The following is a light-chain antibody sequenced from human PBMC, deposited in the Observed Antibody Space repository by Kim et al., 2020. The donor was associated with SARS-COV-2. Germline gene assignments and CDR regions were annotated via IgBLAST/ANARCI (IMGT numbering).Light chain of an antibody. CDR3: QQYEVHAT. Sequence: EIVLTQSPGTLSLSPGERATLSCRASQSVSSSYLAWYQQKPGQAPRLLIYGASSRATGIPDRFSGSGSGTDFTLTISRLEPEDFAVYYCQQYEVHATFGQGTKLEI. V-gene: IGKV3-20*01. CDR1: QSVSSSY. CDR2: GAS. J-gene: IGKJ2*01.